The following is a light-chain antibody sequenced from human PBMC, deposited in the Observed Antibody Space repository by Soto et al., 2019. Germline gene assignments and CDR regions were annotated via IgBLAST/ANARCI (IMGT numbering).Light chain of an antibody. CDR3: QQYSTYPRT. Sequence: DIQMTQAPSCLSAALGDRVTITCRASQSISSNLNWYQQKPGKAPKVLIFDASSLESGVPSRFSGSGSATDFTLTISSLQPDDFATYYCQQYSTYPRTFGQGTKVDIK. J-gene: IGKJ1*01. V-gene: IGKV1-5*01. CDR1: QSISSN. CDR2: DAS.